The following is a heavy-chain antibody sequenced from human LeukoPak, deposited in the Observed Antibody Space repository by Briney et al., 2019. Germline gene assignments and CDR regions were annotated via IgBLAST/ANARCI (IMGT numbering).Heavy chain of an antibody. CDR3: ARDTPPGGYYDY. D-gene: IGHD3-22*01. CDR1: GGTLSSYA. Sequence: SVKVSRKASGGTLSSYAISWVRQAPGQGLEWMGRIIPILGIANYAQKFQGRVTITADKSTSTAYMELSSLRSEDTAVYYCARDTPPGGYYDYWGQGTLVTVSS. J-gene: IGHJ4*02. CDR2: IIPILGIA. V-gene: IGHV1-69*04.